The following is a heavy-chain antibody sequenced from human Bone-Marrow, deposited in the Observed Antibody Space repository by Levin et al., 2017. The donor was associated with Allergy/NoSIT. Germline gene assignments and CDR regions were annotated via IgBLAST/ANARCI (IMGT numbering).Heavy chain of an antibody. Sequence: GGSLRLSCAASGFTFSSYSMTWVRQAPEKGLEWVAYVGGSDIGTIYYADSVKGRFTISRDNAKNSLYLQMNSLRVEDTGVYYCARVFDYSEDWGQGTLVTVSS. CDR2: VGGSDIGTI. D-gene: IGHD4/OR15-4a*01. J-gene: IGHJ4*02. V-gene: IGHV3-48*01. CDR1: GFTFSSYS. CDR3: ARVFDYSED.